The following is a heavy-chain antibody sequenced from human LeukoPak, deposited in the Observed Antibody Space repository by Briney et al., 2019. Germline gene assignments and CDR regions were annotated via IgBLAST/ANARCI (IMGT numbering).Heavy chain of an antibody. V-gene: IGHV4-30-2*01. D-gene: IGHD5-18*01. CDR1: GGSISSGGYY. CDR2: IYHSGST. Sequence: PSETLSLTCTVSGGSISSGGYYWSWIRQPPGKGLEWIGYIYHSGSTYYNPSLKSRVTISVDRSKNQFSLKLSSVTAADTAVYYCAREDGDVDTGPGDAFDIWGQGTMVTVSS. CDR3: AREDGDVDTGPGDAFDI. J-gene: IGHJ3*02.